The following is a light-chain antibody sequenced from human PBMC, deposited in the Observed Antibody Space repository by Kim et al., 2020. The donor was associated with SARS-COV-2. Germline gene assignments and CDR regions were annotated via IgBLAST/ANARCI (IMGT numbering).Light chain of an antibody. CDR2: EDS. Sequence: GQSVTISCTGTSSDVGSYDLVSWYQQHPGKAPKLMIYEDSKRPSGVSNRFSASKSGNTASLTISGLQGEDEADYHCCSYAGSSTYVFGTGTKVTVL. CDR1: SSDVGSYDL. V-gene: IGLV2-23*01. J-gene: IGLJ1*01. CDR3: CSYAGSSTYV.